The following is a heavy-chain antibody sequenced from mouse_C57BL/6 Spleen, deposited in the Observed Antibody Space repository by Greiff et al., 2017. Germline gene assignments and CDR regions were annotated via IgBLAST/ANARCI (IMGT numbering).Heavy chain of an antibody. CDR3: ARAPLYGSSYAMDY. CDR1: GYTFTSYW. J-gene: IGHJ4*01. Sequence: QVQLQQPGTELVKPGASVKLSCKASGYTFTSYWMHWVKQRPGQGLEWIGNINPSNGGINYNEKFKGKATLTVDTSSTTAYMQLSSLTSEDSAVYYCARAPLYGSSYAMDYWGQGTSVTVSS. D-gene: IGHD1-1*01. V-gene: IGHV1-53*01. CDR2: INPSNGGI.